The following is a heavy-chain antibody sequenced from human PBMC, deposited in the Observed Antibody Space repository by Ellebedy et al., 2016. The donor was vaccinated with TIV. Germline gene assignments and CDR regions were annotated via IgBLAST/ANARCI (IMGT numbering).Heavy chain of an antibody. Sequence: GESLKISCAASGFTFSDYYMSWIRQAPGKGLERVSYISSSGSTIYYADSVKGRFTISRDNAKNSLYLQMNNLRAEDTAVYSCARDGSWAAAGTGDFFQHWGQGTLVTVSS. D-gene: IGHD6-13*01. CDR2: ISSSGSTI. J-gene: IGHJ1*01. CDR3: ARDGSWAAAGTGDFFQH. V-gene: IGHV3-11*01. CDR1: GFTFSDYY.